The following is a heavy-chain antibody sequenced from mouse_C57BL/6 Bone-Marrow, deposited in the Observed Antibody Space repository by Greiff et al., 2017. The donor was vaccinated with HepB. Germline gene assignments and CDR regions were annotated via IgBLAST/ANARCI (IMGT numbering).Heavy chain of an antibody. CDR2: ISSGGSYT. J-gene: IGHJ1*03. CDR1: GFTFSSYG. V-gene: IGHV5-6*01. Sequence: EVQGVESGGDLVKPGGSLKLSCAASGFTFSSYGMSWVRQTPDKRLEWVATISSGGSYTYYPDSVKGRFTISRDNAKNTLYLQMSSLKSEDTAMYYCARQRYYYGSSWYFDVWGTGTTVTVSS. D-gene: IGHD1-1*01. CDR3: ARQRYYYGSSWYFDV.